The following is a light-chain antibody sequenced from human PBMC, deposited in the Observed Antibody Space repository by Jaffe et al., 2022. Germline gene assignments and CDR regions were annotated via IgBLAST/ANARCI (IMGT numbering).Light chain of an antibody. CDR1: SGHSSYA. V-gene: IGLV4-69*01. CDR3: QTWGTPNWV. CDR2: LNSDGSH. Sequence: QLVLTQSPSASASLGASVKLTCTLSSGHSSYAIAWHQQQPEKGPRYLMKLNSDGSHSKGDGIPDRFSGSSSGAERYLTISSLQSEDEADYYCQTWGTPNWVFGGGTKLTVL. J-gene: IGLJ3*02.